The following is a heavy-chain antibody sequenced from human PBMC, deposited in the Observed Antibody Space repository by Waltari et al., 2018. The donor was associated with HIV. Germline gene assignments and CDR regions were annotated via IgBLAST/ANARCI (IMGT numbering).Heavy chain of an antibody. CDR3: TRAQSHVHGLDV. V-gene: IGHV1-2*02. CDR1: GYTFTDFY. CDR2: ININSGGT. Sequence: QVQLVQSGAELKKSGASLKVSCKPSGYTFTDFYIHWVRQAPGQGLEWMGWININSGGTNFSQKFRGRVTLTRDTSISTAYMQLSSLGSDDTAIYYCTRAQSHVHGLDVWGQGTTVTVSS. J-gene: IGHJ6*02.